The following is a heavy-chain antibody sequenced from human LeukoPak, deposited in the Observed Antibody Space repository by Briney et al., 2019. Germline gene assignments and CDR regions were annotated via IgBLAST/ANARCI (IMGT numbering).Heavy chain of an antibody. J-gene: IGHJ4*02. Sequence: SETLSLTCAVYGGSFSGYYWTWIRQPPGKGLEWIGEINHNGSTNYNPSLKSRVTISVDTSKNLFSLKLSSVTAADTAVYYCARGPPYYYDGSGYYYFDYWGQGTLVTVSS. CDR1: GGSFSGYY. CDR3: ARGPPYYYDGSGYYYFDY. CDR2: INHNGST. V-gene: IGHV4-34*01. D-gene: IGHD3-22*01.